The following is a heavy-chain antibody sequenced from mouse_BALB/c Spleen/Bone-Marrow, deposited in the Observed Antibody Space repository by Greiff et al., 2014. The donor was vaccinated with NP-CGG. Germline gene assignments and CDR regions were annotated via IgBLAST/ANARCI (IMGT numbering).Heavy chain of an antibody. CDR3: ARHESYGNYLYFDV. CDR2: FYPGSGSI. V-gene: IGHV1-62-2*01. D-gene: IGHD2-10*02. J-gene: IGHJ1*01. Sequence: QVQLQQPGAGLVKPGASVKLSCKASGYTFTEYIIHWVKQRSGQGLEWIGWFYPGSGSIKYNEKFKDKATLTADKSSSTVYMELSRVTSEDSSVYFRARHESYGNYLYFDVWGAGTTVTVPS. CDR1: GYTFTEYI.